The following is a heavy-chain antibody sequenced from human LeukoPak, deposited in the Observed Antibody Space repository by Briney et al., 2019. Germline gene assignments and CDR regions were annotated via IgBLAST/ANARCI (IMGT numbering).Heavy chain of an antibody. J-gene: IGHJ4*02. V-gene: IGHV3-7*01. Sequence: GGSLRLSCAASGFTFSSYAMSWVRQAPGKGLEWVANIKQDGSEKYYGDSVKGRFTISRDNAKNSLYLQMNSLRAEDTAVYYCARDKTDYGDYRLFDYWGQGTLVTVSS. CDR2: IKQDGSEK. CDR1: GFTFSSYA. CDR3: ARDKTDYGDYRLFDY. D-gene: IGHD4-17*01.